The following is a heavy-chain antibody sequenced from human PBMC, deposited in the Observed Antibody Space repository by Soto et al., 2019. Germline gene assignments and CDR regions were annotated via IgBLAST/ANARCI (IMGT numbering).Heavy chain of an antibody. V-gene: IGHV3-30*18. Sequence: QVQLVESGGGVVQPGRSLRLSCAASGFTFSSYGMHWVRQAPGKGLEWVAVISYDGSNKYYADSVKGRFTISRDNSKNTLYLQMNSLRAEDTAVYYCAKDEIVVVVAALDYWGQGTLVTVSS. J-gene: IGHJ4*02. CDR2: ISYDGSNK. CDR1: GFTFSSYG. D-gene: IGHD2-15*01. CDR3: AKDEIVVVVAALDY.